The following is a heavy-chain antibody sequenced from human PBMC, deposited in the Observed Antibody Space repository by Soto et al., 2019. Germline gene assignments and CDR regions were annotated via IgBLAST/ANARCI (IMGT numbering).Heavy chain of an antibody. CDR3: STESYGEGY. CDR2: IKSNTAGGTT. Sequence: GGSLRLSCAVAGLTLSDCWMNWVRQAPGKGLEWVGRIKSNTAGGTTDYAAPVKGRFTISRDDSKNTLYLRMNSLKTEDTAVYYCSTESYGEGYWGRGTLVTVSS. D-gene: IGHD2-21*01. J-gene: IGHJ4*02. V-gene: IGHV3-15*07. CDR1: GLTLSDCW.